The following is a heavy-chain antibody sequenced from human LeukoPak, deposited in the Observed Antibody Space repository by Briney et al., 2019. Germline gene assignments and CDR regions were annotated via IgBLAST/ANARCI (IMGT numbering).Heavy chain of an antibody. CDR3: ARESEPRGDSNRYGMDV. Sequence: ASVKVSCKASGYTFTSYYMHSVRQAPGQGLEWMGIINPSGGSTSYAQKFQGRVTMTRDTSTSTVYMELSSLRSEDTAVYYCARESEPRGDSNRYGMDVWGQGTTVTVSS. V-gene: IGHV1-46*01. CDR1: GYTFTSYY. J-gene: IGHJ6*02. D-gene: IGHD2-21*02. CDR2: INPSGGST.